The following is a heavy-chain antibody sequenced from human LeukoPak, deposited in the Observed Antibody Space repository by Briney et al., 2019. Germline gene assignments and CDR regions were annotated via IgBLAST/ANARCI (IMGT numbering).Heavy chain of an antibody. CDR3: ARAVTTTYYAGRGYYYYMDV. Sequence: PGRSLRLSCAASGFTFSSYGMHWVRQAPGKGLEWVAVIWYDGSNKYYADSVKGRFTISRDNSKNTLYLQMNSLRVEDTAVFYCARAVTTTYYAGRGYYYYMDVWGKGTTVTVSS. J-gene: IGHJ6*03. V-gene: IGHV3-33*01. CDR2: IWYDGSNK. CDR1: GFTFSSYG. D-gene: IGHD2/OR15-2a*01.